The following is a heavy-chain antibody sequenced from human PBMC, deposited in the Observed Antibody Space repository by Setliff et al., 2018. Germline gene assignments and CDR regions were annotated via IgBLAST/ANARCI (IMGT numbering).Heavy chain of an antibody. D-gene: IGHD1-7*01. Sequence: PGESLKISCAASGFAFSTYGIHWVRHTPGKGLEWVAYIRYDGSKKDYADYVRGRFTISRDDSKNTVSLQMNSLRAEDTAVYYCARDLFRNSGGLYCWGQGTLVTVSS. CDR3: ARDLFRNSGGLYC. CDR1: GFAFSTYG. J-gene: IGHJ4*02. CDR2: IRYDGSKK. V-gene: IGHV3-30*02.